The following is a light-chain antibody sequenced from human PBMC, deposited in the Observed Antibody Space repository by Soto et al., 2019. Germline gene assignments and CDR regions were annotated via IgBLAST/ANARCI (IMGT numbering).Light chain of an antibody. J-gene: IGKJ2*01. CDR1: QSVSSN. V-gene: IGKV3-15*01. CDR2: GAS. Sequence: EIVMTQSPATLSVSPGERATLSCRASQSVSSNLAWYQQKPGQAPRLIIYGASTRATGIPARFSGSGSGTEFTLTINSLQSEDFAVYYCQQYNNWPPMYTVGQGTKLEIK. CDR3: QQYNNWPPMYT.